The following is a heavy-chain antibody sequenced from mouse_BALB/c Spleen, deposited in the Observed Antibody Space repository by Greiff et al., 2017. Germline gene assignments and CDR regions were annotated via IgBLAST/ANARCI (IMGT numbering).Heavy chain of an antibody. J-gene: IGHJ3*01. CDR2: ISYDGSN. CDR1: GYSITSGYY. V-gene: IGHV3-6*02. D-gene: IGHD2-14*01. CDR3: ARGDYYRYDGTWFAY. Sequence: ESGPGLVKPSQSLSLTCSVTGYSITSGYYWNWIRQFPGNKLEWMGYISYDGSNNYNPSLKNRISITRDTSKNQFFLKLNSVTTEDTATYYCARGDYYRYDGTWFAYWGQGTLVTVSA.